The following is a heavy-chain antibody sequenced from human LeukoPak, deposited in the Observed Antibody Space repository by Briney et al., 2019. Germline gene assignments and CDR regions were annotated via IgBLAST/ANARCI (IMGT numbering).Heavy chain of an antibody. CDR3: ANHFYNLAA. J-gene: IGHJ5*02. CDR2: ISYDGSNE. D-gene: IGHD1-14*01. Sequence: GGSLRLSCAASGFTFSSHGMHWVRQAPGKGLEWVAVISYDGSNEYYADSVKGRFTISRDNSKNTLYLQMNSLRAEDTAVYYCANHFYNLAAWGQGTLVTVSS. V-gene: IGHV3-30*18. CDR1: GFTFSSHG.